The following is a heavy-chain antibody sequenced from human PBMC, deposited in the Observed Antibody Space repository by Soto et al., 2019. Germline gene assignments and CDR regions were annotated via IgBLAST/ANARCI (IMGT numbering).Heavy chain of an antibody. CDR3: AKGVRAATRYFQH. CDR1: GFSFSSYW. V-gene: IGHV3-74*01. Sequence: VQLVESGGGLVQPGGSLRLSCAASGFSFSSYWMHWVRHAPGKGLVWVSRINSDGSSTTYADSVKGRFTISRDNAKNTLYLQMNSLTPEDTAVYYCAKGVRAATRYFQHWVQGTLVTVSS. J-gene: IGHJ1*01. CDR2: INSDGSST. D-gene: IGHD2-15*01.